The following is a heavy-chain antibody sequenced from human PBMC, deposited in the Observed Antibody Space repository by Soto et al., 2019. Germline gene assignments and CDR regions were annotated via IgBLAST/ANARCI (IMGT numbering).Heavy chain of an antibody. CDR1: GGTFSSYA. J-gene: IGHJ6*02. CDR3: ARAGGPPSRSQYYYYYGMDV. CDR2: IIPIFGTA. V-gene: IGHV1-69*12. Sequence: QVQLVQSGAEVKKPGSSVKVSCKASGGTFSSYAISWVRQAPGQGLEWMGGIIPIFGTANYAQKFQGRVTITADESTSTAYMELSSLRSEDTAVYYCARAGGPPSRSQYYYYYGMDVWGQGTTVTVSS. D-gene: IGHD3-16*01.